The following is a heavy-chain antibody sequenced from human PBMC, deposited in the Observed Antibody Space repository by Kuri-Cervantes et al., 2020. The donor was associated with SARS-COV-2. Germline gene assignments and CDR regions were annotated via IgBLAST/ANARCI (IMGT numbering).Heavy chain of an antibody. CDR2: IIPVLRVE. Sequence: SVKVSCKASGGTLSTYTVTWVRQAPGQGLEWMGRIIPVLRVENYAQKFQGRVTITADKSTNTAYMELTSLRSEDTAVYYCTRDSEFTRDAFEIWGQGTMVTVSS. CDR3: TRDSEFTRDAFEI. J-gene: IGHJ3*02. CDR1: GGTLSTYT. V-gene: IGHV1-69*04.